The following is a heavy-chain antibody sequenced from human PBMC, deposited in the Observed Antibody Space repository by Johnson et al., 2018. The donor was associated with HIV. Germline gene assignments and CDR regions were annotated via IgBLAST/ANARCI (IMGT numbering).Heavy chain of an antibody. J-gene: IGHJ3*02. Sequence: VQLVESGGGVVQPRGSLRLSCAASGFTFSDYGMHWVRQAPGKGLEWVSRINSDGSSTSYADSVKGRFTISRDNAKNSLYLQMNSLRAEDTALYYCARGKWRGGSGTDDVFDIWGQGTMVTVSS. CDR3: ARGKWRGGSGTDDVFDI. CDR1: GFTFSDYG. CDR2: INSDGSST. D-gene: IGHD3-10*01. V-gene: IGHV3-74*02.